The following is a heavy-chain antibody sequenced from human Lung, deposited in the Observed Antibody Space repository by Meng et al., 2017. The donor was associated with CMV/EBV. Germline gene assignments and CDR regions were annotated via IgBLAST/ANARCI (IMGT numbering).Heavy chain of an antibody. CDR3: STDTGSH. D-gene: IGHD3-10*01. Sequence: ESXKISCAASGFTFNTYWMTWVRQAPGKGLEWVATLNQDGSQKYYVDSVKGRFTVSKDNAKNSLSLQMSSLRVEDTAVYYCSTDTGSHWGQGTLVNVSS. CDR2: LNQDGSQK. J-gene: IGHJ4*02. CDR1: GFTFNTYW. V-gene: IGHV3-7*01.